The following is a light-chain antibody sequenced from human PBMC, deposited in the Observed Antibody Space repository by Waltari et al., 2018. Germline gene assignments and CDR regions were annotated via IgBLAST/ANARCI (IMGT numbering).Light chain of an antibody. CDR3: HQYLFTPPT. J-gene: IGKJ4*01. CDR1: DRVLYRGNNYNY. Sequence: IVMTQSPDSLTVSLGERATINCKSSDRVLYRGNNYNYLAWYQKRAGQPPKLLFYWASTREPGVPDRFRASGSGTDFTLTISSLQAEDVAVYYCHQYLFTPPTFGGGTKVEI. V-gene: IGKV4-1*01. CDR2: WAS.